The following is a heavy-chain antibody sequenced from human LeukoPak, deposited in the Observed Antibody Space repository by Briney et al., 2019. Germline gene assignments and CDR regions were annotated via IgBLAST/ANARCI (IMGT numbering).Heavy chain of an antibody. J-gene: IGHJ3*02. CDR3: ARHTPPYDYVWGSYRLPDAFDI. V-gene: IGHV4-39*01. CDR2: IYYSGST. D-gene: IGHD3-16*02. Sequence: SETLSLTCTVSGGSISSSSYSWGWIRQPPGKGLEWIGSIYYSGSTYYNPSLKSRVTISVDTSKNQFSLKLSSVTAADTAVYYCARHTPPYDYVWGSYRLPDAFDIWGQGTMVTVSS. CDR1: GGSISSSSYS.